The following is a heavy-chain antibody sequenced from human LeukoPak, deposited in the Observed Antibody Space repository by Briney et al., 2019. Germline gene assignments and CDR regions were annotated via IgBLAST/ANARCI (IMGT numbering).Heavy chain of an antibody. J-gene: IGHJ4*02. CDR2: IGTAGDT. Sequence: GGSLRLSCAASGFTLSTYDMHWVRQTTGKGLEWVSGIGTAGDTYYIGSVKGRFTISRENAKNSLYLQMNRLRAEDTAVYYCAVETGYWGQGTLVTVSS. V-gene: IGHV3-13*01. CDR3: AVETGY. CDR1: GFTLSTYD.